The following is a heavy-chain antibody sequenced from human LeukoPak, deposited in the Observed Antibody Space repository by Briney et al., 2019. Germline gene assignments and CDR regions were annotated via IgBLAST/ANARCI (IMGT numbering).Heavy chain of an antibody. CDR3: ARAPRYCSSTSCAHFDY. CDR1: GYTFTGYY. J-gene: IGHJ4*02. CDR2: INPNSGGT. D-gene: IGHD2-2*01. Sequence: ASVKVSCKASGYTFTGYYMHWVRQAPGQGLEWMGWINPNSGGTNYAQKFQGRVTMTRDTSISTAYMELSSLRSEDTAVYYCARAPRYCSSTSCAHFDYWGQGTLVTVSS. V-gene: IGHV1-2*02.